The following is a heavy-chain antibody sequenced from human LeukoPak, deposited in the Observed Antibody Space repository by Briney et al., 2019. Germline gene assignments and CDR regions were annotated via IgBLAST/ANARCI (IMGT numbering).Heavy chain of an antibody. CDR1: GFTFSNYA. J-gene: IGHJ4*02. CDR2: ISGGGGST. Sequence: GGSLRLSCAASGFTFSNYAMAWVRQAPGKGLQWVSFISGGGGSTYYADSVKGRFTISRDNSKNTLYLEMKYLRADDTAIFYCAKDIRNHNYYYDRSSCYDYWGQGTLVTVSS. CDR3: AKDIRNHNYYYDRSSCYDY. V-gene: IGHV3-23*01. D-gene: IGHD3-22*01.